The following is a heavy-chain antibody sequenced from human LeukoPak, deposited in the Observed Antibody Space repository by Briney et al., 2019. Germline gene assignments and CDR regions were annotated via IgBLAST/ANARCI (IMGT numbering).Heavy chain of an antibody. CDR3: ARAVGYDILTGYYRGWYFDL. V-gene: IGHV4-31*03. CDR1: GGSINSGASY. CDR2: IYYSGST. D-gene: IGHD3-9*01. Sequence: TSETLSLTCTVSGGSINSGASYWSWIRQRPGKGLEWIGYIYYSGSTYYNPSLRSRLTISIDTSKNQFSLKLSSVTAADTAVYYCARAVGYDILTGYYRGWYFDLWGRGTLVTVSS. J-gene: IGHJ2*01.